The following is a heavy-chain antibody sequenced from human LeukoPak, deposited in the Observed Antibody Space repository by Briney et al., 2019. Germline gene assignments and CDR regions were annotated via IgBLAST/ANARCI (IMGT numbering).Heavy chain of an antibody. CDR1: GFTFRNYW. CDR3: ARDGGLHTNFDY. CDR2: TKPDGTAE. Sequence: GGSLRLSCAASGFTFRNYWMGWVRQAPGKGLEWVANTKPDGTAEYYADSVRGRLTTSRDNANNFLYLQMNSLRGEDTAVYYCARDGGLHTNFDYWGQGTLVTVSS. J-gene: IGHJ4*02. V-gene: IGHV3-7*01. D-gene: IGHD2-15*01.